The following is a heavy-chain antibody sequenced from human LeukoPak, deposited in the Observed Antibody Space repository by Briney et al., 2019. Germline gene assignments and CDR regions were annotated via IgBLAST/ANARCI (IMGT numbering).Heavy chain of an antibody. V-gene: IGHV3-23*01. D-gene: IGHD2-8*01. J-gene: IGHJ4*01. CDR2: ISDSDGNT. Sequence: GGSLRHSRSASGFSLSSYDMNWVRQAPGKGLEWVSAISDSDGNTYYADSVKGRFTISRDKSKSTLYLQMNSLRADDTAVYYCAKVSPPSTNGWNSYWG. CDR1: GFSLSSYD. CDR3: AKVSPPSTNGWNSY.